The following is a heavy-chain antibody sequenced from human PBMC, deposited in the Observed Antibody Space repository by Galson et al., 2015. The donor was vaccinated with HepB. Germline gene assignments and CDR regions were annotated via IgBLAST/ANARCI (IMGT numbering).Heavy chain of an antibody. CDR3: TRMGGLGWQRTPNWFGA. J-gene: IGHJ5*01. Sequence: SLRLSCAASGFSFSDYLMGWVRQAPGKGLEWVANIKQKGSEKDYADSVKGRFVISRDNAHNSLYLQMDSLRVEDTAVYYCTRMGGLGWQRTPNWFGAWGHGTLVTVSS. CDR2: IKQKGSEK. CDR1: GFSFSDYL. D-gene: IGHD3-16*01. V-gene: IGHV3-7*01.